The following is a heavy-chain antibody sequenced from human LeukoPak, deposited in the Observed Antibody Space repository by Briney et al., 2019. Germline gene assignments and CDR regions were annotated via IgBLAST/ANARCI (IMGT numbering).Heavy chain of an antibody. Sequence: GGSLRLSCAAPGFTFSSSSMNWVRQAPGKGLEWVSSISSSSSYIYYADSVKGRFTISRDNAKNSLYLQMNSLRAEDTAVYYCARMITMIVVANPNSCALDIWGQGTMVTVSS. V-gene: IGHV3-21*01. CDR2: ISSSSSYI. J-gene: IGHJ3*02. CDR3: ARMITMIVVANPNSCALDI. D-gene: IGHD3-22*01. CDR1: GFTFSSSS.